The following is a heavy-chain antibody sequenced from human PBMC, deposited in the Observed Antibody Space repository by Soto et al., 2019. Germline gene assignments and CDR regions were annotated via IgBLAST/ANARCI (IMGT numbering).Heavy chain of an antibody. J-gene: IGHJ4*02. D-gene: IGHD2-2*01. CDR3: ARVEDCSSTSCPFDY. V-gene: IGHV4-59*01. Sequence: QVQLQESGPGLVKPSETLSLTCTVSGGSISSYYWSWIRQPPGKGLEWIGYIYYSGSTNYNPSLKSRVTISVDTSKNQFSLKLSSVTAADTAVYYCARVEDCSSTSCPFDYGGQGTLVTVSS. CDR1: GGSISSYY. CDR2: IYYSGST.